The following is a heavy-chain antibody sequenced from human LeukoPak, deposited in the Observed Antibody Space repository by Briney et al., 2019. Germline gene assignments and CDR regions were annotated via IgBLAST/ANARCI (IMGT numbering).Heavy chain of an antibody. D-gene: IGHD3-10*02. CDR2: IKSKVDGETT. Sequence: PGGSLRLSCAASGFTFSTAWMSWDRQAPGKGLEWVVRIKSKVDGETTDYAATVKGRFTISRDDSKNTLYLQMNSLKTEDTAVYYCTTESLFHWGQGTLVTVSS. CDR3: TTESLFH. J-gene: IGHJ4*02. CDR1: GFTFSTAW. V-gene: IGHV3-15*01.